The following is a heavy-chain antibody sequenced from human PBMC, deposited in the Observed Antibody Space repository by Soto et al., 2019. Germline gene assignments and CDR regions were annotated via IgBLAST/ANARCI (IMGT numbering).Heavy chain of an antibody. J-gene: IGHJ2*01. V-gene: IGHV5-51*01. CDR2: IYPCDSDT. CDR1: GYSFTFHS. D-gene: IGHD6-19*01. CDR3: ARSRTGYPSGWY. Sequence: GESLKISCKGFGYSFTFHSIAWVRQTPWKCLEWMGLIYPCDSDTRYNPSFRGQVTISADKSITTAYLHWSSLKASDTAVYYCARSRTGYPSGWY.